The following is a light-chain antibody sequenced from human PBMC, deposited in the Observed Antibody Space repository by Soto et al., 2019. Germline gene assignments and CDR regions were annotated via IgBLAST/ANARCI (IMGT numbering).Light chain of an antibody. CDR2: DVS. J-gene: IGLJ1*01. CDR3: SSFVGGNTYV. Sequence: QSALTQPASVSGSPGQSITISCTGTSGDIGGYNYVSWYQQHPGKGPRLMIYDVSKRPSGIPDRFSGSKSGYTAFLTVSGLQAEDEADYYCSSFVGGNTYVFGTGTKLTVL. CDR1: SGDIGGYNY. V-gene: IGLV2-8*01.